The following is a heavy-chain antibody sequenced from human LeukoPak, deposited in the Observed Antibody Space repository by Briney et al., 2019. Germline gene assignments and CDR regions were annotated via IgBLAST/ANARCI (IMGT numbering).Heavy chain of an antibody. CDR3: ARGVVAAAGRTFDF. D-gene: IGHD6-13*01. CDR2: IYNSGSP. V-gene: IGHV4-34*11. J-gene: IGHJ4*02. CDR1: GGSFSGYY. Sequence: PSETLSLTCAVYGGSFSGYYWSWIRQPPGKGLEWIGYIYNSGSPNYNPSLKSRVTISLDTSKNQFSLKLSSVTAADTAVYYCARGVVAAAGRTFDFWGQGTLVTVSS.